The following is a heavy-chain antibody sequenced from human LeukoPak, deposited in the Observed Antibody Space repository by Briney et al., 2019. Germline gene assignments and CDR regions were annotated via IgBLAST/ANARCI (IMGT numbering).Heavy chain of an antibody. J-gene: IGHJ4*02. Sequence: ASVKVSCKASGYTFTGYYMHCVRQAPGQGLEWMGWINPNSGGTNYAQKFQGRVTMTRDTSISTAYMELSRLRSEDTAVYYRARGPTWRGHVFALDYWGQGGLVTVCS. CDR1: GYTFTGYY. D-gene: IGHD3-3*01. V-gene: IGHV1-2*02. CDR2: INPNSGGT. CDR3: ARGPTWRGHVFALDY.